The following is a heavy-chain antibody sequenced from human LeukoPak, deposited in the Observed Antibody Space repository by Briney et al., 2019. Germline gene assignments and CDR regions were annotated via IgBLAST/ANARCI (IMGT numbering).Heavy chain of an antibody. CDR2: ISSSSSYI. Sequence: GGSLRLSCAASGFTFSSYSMNWVRQAPGKGLEWVSSISSSSSYIYYADSVKGRFTISRDNAKNSLYLQMNSLRGEDTAVYYCARGGSSWLPDYWGQGTLVTVSS. CDR3: ARGGSSWLPDY. CDR1: GFTFSSYS. V-gene: IGHV3-21*04. D-gene: IGHD6-13*01. J-gene: IGHJ4*02.